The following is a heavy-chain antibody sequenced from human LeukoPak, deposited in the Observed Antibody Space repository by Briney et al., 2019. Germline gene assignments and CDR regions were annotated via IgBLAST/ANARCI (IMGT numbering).Heavy chain of an antibody. CDR1: GYTLTELS. Sequence: ASVKVSCKVSGYTLTELSMHWVRQAPGKGLEWMGGFDPEDGETIYAQKFQGRVTMTEDTSTDTAYMELSSLRSEDTAVYYCASTYYGSGSYYTVWFDPWGQGTLVTVSS. D-gene: IGHD3-10*01. CDR2: FDPEDGET. J-gene: IGHJ5*02. V-gene: IGHV1-24*01. CDR3: ASTYYGSGSYYTVWFDP.